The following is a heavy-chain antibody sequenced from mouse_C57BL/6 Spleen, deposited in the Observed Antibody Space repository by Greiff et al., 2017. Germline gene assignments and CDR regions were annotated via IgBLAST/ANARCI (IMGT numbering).Heavy chain of an antibody. V-gene: IGHV1-82*01. Sequence: QVQLKESGPELVKPGASVKISCKASGYAFSSSWMNWVKQRPGKGLEWIGRIYPGDGDTNYNGKFKGKATLTADKSSSTAYMQLSSLTSEDSAVYFGARSGTAQAKSFLAYWGQGTLVTVSA. CDR2: IYPGDGDT. CDR3: ARSGTAQAKSFLAY. D-gene: IGHD3-2*02. CDR1: GYAFSSSW. J-gene: IGHJ3*01.